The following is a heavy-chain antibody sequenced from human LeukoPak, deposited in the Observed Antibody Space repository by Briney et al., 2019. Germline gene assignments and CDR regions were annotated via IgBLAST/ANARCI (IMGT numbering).Heavy chain of an antibody. Sequence: PSKTLSLTCTVSGVSISSSYSYWGWIRQPPGMGLEWIGSIYYTGNTYYNASLKSQVSISIDTSKNQFSLKLTSVTAADTAVYYCARQTGSGLFILPGGQGTLVTVSS. D-gene: IGHD3/OR15-3a*01. CDR1: GVSISSSYSY. V-gene: IGHV4-39*01. J-gene: IGHJ4*02. CDR3: ARQTGSGLFILP. CDR2: IYYTGNT.